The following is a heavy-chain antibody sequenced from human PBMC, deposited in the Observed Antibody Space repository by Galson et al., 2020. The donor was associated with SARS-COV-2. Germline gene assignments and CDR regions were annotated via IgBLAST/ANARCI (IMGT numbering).Heavy chain of an antibody. J-gene: IGHJ5*02. CDR2: IYYSGST. D-gene: IGHD3-22*01. V-gene: IGHV4-31*03. CDR1: GGSIISGGYY. CDR3: ARAAHYYDSSGYYLNWFDP. Sequence: SETLSLTCTVSGGSIISGGYYWSWIRQHPGKGLEWIGYIYYSGSTYYNPSLKSRVTISVDTSKNQFSLKLSSVTAADTAVYYCARAAHYYDSSGYYLNWFDPWGQGTLVTVSS.